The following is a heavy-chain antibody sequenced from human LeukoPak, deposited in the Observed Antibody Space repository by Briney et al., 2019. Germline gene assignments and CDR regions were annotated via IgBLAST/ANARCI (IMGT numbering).Heavy chain of an antibody. D-gene: IGHD6-19*01. CDR1: GGSVSSGSYY. J-gene: IGHJ4*02. CDR3: ARESIAVAAPFDY. Sequence: PSETLSRTCTVSGGSVSSGSYYWSWIRQPPGKGLEWIGYIYYSGSTNYNPSLKSRVTISVDTSKNQFSLKLSSVTAADTAVYYCARESIAVAAPFDYWGQGTLVTVSS. V-gene: IGHV4-61*01. CDR2: IYYSGST.